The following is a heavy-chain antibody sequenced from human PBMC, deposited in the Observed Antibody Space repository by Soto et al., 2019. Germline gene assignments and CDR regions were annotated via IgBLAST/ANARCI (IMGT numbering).Heavy chain of an antibody. CDR2: ISYDGSNK. CDR1: GFTFSSYA. V-gene: IGHV3-30-3*02. D-gene: IGHD2-15*01. CDR3: AKRSYCSGGSCRPYYFDY. J-gene: IGHJ4*02. Sequence: PGGSLRLSCAASGFTFSSYAMHWVRQAPGKGLEWVAVISYDGSNKYYADSVKGRFTISRDNSKNTLYLQMNSLRAEDTAVYYCAKRSYCSGGSCRPYYFDYWGQGTLVTVSS.